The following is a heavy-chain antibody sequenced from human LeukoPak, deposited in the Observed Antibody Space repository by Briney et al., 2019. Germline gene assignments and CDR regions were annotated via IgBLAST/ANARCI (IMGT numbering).Heavy chain of an antibody. V-gene: IGHV4-34*01. J-gene: IGHJ3*02. CDR3: ARKGPSGVLLTRRAFDI. Sequence: SETLSLTCGVYGGSFSGYYWTWIRQPPGKGLEWIGEINHSGSTNYNPSLKSRVTMSLDTSKNQFSLKLSSVTAADTAVYYCARKGPSGVLLTRRAFDIWGQGTMVTVSS. CDR2: INHSGST. D-gene: IGHD3-10*01. CDR1: GGSFSGYY.